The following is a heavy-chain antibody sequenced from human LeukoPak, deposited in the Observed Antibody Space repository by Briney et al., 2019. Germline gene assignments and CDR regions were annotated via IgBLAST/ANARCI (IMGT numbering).Heavy chain of an antibody. CDR1: GYTFTGYY. Sequence: ASVKVSCKASGYTFTGYYMHWLRQAPGQGLEWMGRINPNSGGTNYAQKFQGRVTMTRDTSISTAYMELSRLRSDDTAVYYCARDLPSRPEWLADYWGQGTLVTVSS. J-gene: IGHJ4*02. V-gene: IGHV1-2*06. D-gene: IGHD6-19*01. CDR3: ARDLPSRPEWLADY. CDR2: INPNSGGT.